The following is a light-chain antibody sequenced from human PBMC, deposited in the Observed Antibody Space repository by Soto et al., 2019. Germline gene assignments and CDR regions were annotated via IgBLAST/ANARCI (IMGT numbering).Light chain of an antibody. CDR3: QQYGSSGT. V-gene: IGKV1-12*01. CDR1: QGISSW. J-gene: IGKJ1*01. CDR2: DAS. Sequence: DIQMTQSPSSVSASVGDRVTITCRASQGISSWLAWYQQKPGAAPKLLIYDASSLESGVPSRFSGSGSATDFTLTISRLAPEDFAVYYCQQYGSSGTFGQGTKVDI.